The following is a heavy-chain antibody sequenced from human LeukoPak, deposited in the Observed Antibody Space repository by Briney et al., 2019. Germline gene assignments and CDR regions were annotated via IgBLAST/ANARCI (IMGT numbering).Heavy chain of an antibody. Sequence: ASVKVSCKASGYTFTSYGISWVRQAPGQGLEWMGWISAYNGNTNSAQKLQGRVTMTTDTSTSTTYMELRTLRSDDTPLYFAARSRRAYRSGWGVDYWGQGTLVTVSS. CDR2: ISAYNGNT. V-gene: IGHV1-18*04. J-gene: IGHJ4*02. CDR1: GYTFTSYG. CDR3: ARSRRAYRSGWGVDY. D-gene: IGHD6-19*01.